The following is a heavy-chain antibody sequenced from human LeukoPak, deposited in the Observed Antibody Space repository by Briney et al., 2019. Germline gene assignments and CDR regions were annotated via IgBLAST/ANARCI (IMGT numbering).Heavy chain of an antibody. D-gene: IGHD4-17*01. CDR3: ARDNGPNSFDP. CDR1: GGTFSSYA. J-gene: IGHJ5*02. V-gene: IGHV1-69*05. Sequence: SVKVSCKASGGTFSSYAISWVRQAPGQGLEWMGRIIPIFGTANCAQKFQGRVTITTDESTSTAYMELSSLRSEDTAVYYCARDNGPNSFDPWGQGTLVTVSS. CDR2: IIPIFGTA.